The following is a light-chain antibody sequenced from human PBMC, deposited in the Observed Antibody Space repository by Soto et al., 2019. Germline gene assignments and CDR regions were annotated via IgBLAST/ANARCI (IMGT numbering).Light chain of an antibody. V-gene: IGKV3-20*01. CDR2: AAS. CDR1: QSLXSN. CDR3: QQYATSTLT. J-gene: IGKJ4*01. Sequence: IGVTQSAATLSVSLGERATLSCRASQSLXSNFVWYQPKPGQAPRLLXSAASSRATGIPDRFSGSGSGTDFTLTITRVEPEDFAVYYCQQYATSTLTFGGGTKVDIK.